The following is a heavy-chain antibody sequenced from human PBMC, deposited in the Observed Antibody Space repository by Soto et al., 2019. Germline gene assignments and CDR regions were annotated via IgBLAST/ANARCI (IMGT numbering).Heavy chain of an antibody. D-gene: IGHD5-12*01. CDR1: GFTFTTYA. CDR2: ISGAGSST. J-gene: IGHJ6*02. CDR3: AKELYSGYARYYYGMDV. V-gene: IGHV3-23*01. Sequence: GGSLRLSCAASGFTFTTYAMCWVRQAPGKXLEWVSAISGAGSSTYYADSVKGRFTISRDNSKNTLYLQMNSLRAEDTAVYYCAKELYSGYARYYYGMDVWGQGTTVTVSS.